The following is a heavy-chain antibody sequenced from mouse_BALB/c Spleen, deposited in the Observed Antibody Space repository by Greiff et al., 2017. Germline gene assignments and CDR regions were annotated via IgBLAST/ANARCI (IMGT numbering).Heavy chain of an antibody. J-gene: IGHJ2*01. Sequence: EVQGVESGGGLVQPGGSRKLSCAASGFTFSSFGMHWVRQAPEKGLEWVAYISSGSSTIYYADTVKGRFTISRDNPKNTLFLQMTSLRSEDTAMYYCARSPLLLRYGYYFDYWGQGTTLTVSS. CDR1: GFTFSSFG. D-gene: IGHD1-1*01. CDR3: ARSPLLLRYGYYFDY. V-gene: IGHV5-17*02. CDR2: ISSGSSTI.